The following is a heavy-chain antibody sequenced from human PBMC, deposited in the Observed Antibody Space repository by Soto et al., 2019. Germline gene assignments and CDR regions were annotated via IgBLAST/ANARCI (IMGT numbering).Heavy chain of an antibody. CDR1: GFSLRTDAVG. J-gene: IGHJ4*02. CDR3: AHRIAAPGRILDY. CDR2: IYWNGEK. D-gene: IGHD6-13*01. V-gene: IGHV2-5*01. Sequence: QITLKESGPTLVRPTQTLTLTCTVSGFSLRTDAVGVAWIRQSPGKALEWLGIIYWNGEKRYKSSLQTRLTITRDTSKNQVVLTMTDMAPLDTATYFCAHRIAAPGRILDYWGQGVLVTVSS.